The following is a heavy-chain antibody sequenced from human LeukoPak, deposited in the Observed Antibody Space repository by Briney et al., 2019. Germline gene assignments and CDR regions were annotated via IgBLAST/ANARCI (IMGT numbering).Heavy chain of an antibody. CDR2: ISPRGDIT. D-gene: IGHD3-22*01. CDR1: GFIFSNHG. Sequence: GGSLRLSCAASGFIFSNHGMNWVRQAPGKGLEWVSGISPRGDITYYTDSVKGRFTVSRDNFKNTVHLQVNSLRPEDTAVYFCARHVVAVGFDYWGQGTLVTVSS. J-gene: IGHJ4*02. CDR3: ARHVVAVGFDY. V-gene: IGHV3-23*01.